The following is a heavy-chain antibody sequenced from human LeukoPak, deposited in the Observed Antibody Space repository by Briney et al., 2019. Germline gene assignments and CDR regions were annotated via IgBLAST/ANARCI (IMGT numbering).Heavy chain of an antibody. CDR3: AKAPIVVVPAAFDY. V-gene: IGHV3-30*18. Sequence: GRSLRLSCAASGFTFSSYGMHWVRQAPGKGLEWVAVISYDGSNKYYADSVKGRFTISRDNSKNTLYLQMNSLRAEDTAVYYCAKAPIVVVPAAFDYWGQGTLVTVSS. D-gene: IGHD2-2*01. CDR1: GFTFSSYG. J-gene: IGHJ4*02. CDR2: ISYDGSNK.